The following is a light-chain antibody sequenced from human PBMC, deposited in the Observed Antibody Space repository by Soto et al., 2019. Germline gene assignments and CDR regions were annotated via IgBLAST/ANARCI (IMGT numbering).Light chain of an antibody. V-gene: IGLV2-8*01. CDR2: EVT. J-gene: IGLJ1*01. CDR3: TSHAGTNNFPYV. CDR1: SSDVGAYNY. Sequence: QSVLTQPRSASGSPGQSVTISCTGTSSDVGAYNYVSWYQHRPGKAPKLMIYEVTKRPSGVPDRFSDAKSGNTASLTVSGLQAEDEADYYCTSHAGTNNFPYVFGTGTKVTVL.